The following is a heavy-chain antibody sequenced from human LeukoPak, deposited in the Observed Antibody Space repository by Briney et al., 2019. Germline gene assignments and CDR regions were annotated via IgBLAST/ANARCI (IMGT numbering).Heavy chain of an antibody. Sequence: ASVKVSCKASGYTFTSYYMHWVRQAPGQGLEWMGLINPRGTATRYAESFQGRLTLTRDLSTSTDYMELSSLRFDDTAVYFCARDTSEGDYAWWFDPWGQGTLVTVAS. CDR3: ARDTSEGDYAWWFDP. CDR1: GYTFTSYY. V-gene: IGHV1-46*01. J-gene: IGHJ5*02. CDR2: INPRGTAT. D-gene: IGHD3-16*01.